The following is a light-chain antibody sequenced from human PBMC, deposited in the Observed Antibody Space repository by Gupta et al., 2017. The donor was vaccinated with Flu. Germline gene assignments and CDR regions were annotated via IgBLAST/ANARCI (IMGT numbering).Light chain of an antibody. CDR3: QAGDSSTVV. Sequence: YVLIQPPSVSASPGPPARITCSGVNLGGIYVCWYQQQPGQSPVLVMFKDNNRPAENPERFSVSNSGNTATLTMSGTQAMDEDDYYCQAGDSSTVVFGGGTRLTVL. CDR1: NLGGIY. V-gene: IGLV3-1*01. J-gene: IGLJ2*01. CDR2: KDN.